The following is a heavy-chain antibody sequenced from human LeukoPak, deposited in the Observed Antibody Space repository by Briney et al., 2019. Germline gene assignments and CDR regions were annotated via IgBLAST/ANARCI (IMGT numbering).Heavy chain of an antibody. V-gene: IGHV3-7*01. CDR2: IKQDGSEI. CDR1: GFTFYHYW. Sequence: SGGSLRLSCAASGFTFYHYWMTWVRQSPGKGLEWVASIKQDGSEIFYVDSVKGRFTISRDNAKNSLYLQMNSLRGEDMAVYYCARDRLYSSGWYQLRYWGQGTLVTVSS. D-gene: IGHD6-19*01. CDR3: ARDRLYSSGWYQLRY. J-gene: IGHJ4*02.